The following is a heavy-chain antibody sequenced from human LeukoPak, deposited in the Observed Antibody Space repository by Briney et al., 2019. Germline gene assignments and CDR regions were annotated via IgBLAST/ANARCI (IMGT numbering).Heavy chain of an antibody. J-gene: IGHJ3*02. V-gene: IGHV1-69*04. CDR2: IIPILGIA. D-gene: IGHD3-22*01. CDR1: GGTFSSYA. CDR3: ARWIGYYDSSGQLCAFDI. Sequence: SVKVSCKASGGTFSSYAISWVRQAPGQGLEWMGRIIPILGIANYAQKFQGRVTITADKSTGTAYMELSSLRSEDTAVYYCARWIGYYDSSGQLCAFDIWGQGTMVTVSS.